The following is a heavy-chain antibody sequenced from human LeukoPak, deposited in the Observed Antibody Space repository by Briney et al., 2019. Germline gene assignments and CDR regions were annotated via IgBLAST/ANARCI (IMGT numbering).Heavy chain of an antibody. Sequence: GGSLRLSCAASGFTFSSYAMSWVRQAPRKGLEWVSAISGSGGSTYYADSVKGRFTISRDNSKNTLYLQMNSLRAEDTAVYYCAKTTTVISRYFDYWGQGTLVTVSS. CDR1: GFTFSSYA. CDR2: ISGSGGST. D-gene: IGHD4-11*01. CDR3: AKTTTVISRYFDY. J-gene: IGHJ4*02. V-gene: IGHV3-23*01.